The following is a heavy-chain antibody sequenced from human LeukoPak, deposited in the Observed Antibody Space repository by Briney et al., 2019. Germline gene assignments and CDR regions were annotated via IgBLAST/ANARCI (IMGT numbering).Heavy chain of an antibody. CDR2: ISAYDGHT. Sequence: ASVKVSCKASGYTFTTYGITWVRQAPGQGLEWIGWISAYDGHTFYAQNLQGRLTMTTDTSTSTAYMELRSLGSDDTAVYYCVRGLWFAASAPYIMDVWGEGATWTVSS. CDR1: GYTFTTYG. D-gene: IGHD3-10*01. CDR3: VRGLWFAASAPYIMDV. J-gene: IGHJ6*04. V-gene: IGHV1-18*01.